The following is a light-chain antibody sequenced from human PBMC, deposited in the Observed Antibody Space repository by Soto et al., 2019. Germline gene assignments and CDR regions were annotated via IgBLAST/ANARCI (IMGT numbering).Light chain of an antibody. CDR1: QSVKSSY. CDR2: GTS. J-gene: IGKJ4*01. Sequence: EIGFPQSPGTLSLSPGASATLPCRASQSVKSSYLAWYQHKPGQAPRLLIYGTSSRATGIPDRFSGSGSGTDFTLTISRLEPEDFAVYYCQQYNNWPLTFGGGTKVDIK. CDR3: QQYNNWPLT. V-gene: IGKV3-20*01.